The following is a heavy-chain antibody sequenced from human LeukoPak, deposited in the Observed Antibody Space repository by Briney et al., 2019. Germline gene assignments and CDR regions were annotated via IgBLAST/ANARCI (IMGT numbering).Heavy chain of an antibody. V-gene: IGHV4-61*02. Sequence: SETLSLTCTVSGGSISSGSYYWSWIRQPPGKGLEWIGRISTSGSTNSNPSLKSRVTISIDTSKNQFSLKLSSVTAADTAVYYCARLPPATKSALDIWGQGTMVTVSS. J-gene: IGHJ3*02. CDR2: ISTSGST. CDR3: ARLPPATKSALDI. CDR1: GGSISSGSYY. D-gene: IGHD2-15*01.